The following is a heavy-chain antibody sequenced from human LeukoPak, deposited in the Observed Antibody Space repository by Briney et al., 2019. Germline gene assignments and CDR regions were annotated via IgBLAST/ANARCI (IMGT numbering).Heavy chain of an antibody. V-gene: IGHV4-59*08. CDR3: ARLAEGYCSSTSCYTVTPYYYYMDV. D-gene: IGHD2-2*02. CDR2: IYYSGST. J-gene: IGHJ6*03. CDR1: GGSISTYY. Sequence: PSETLSLTCTVSGGSISTYYWSWIRQPPGKGLEWIGYIYYSGSTNYNPSLKSRVTISVDTSKNQFSLKLSSVTAEDTAVYYCARLAEGYCSSTSCYTVTPYYYYMDVWGKGTTVTVSS.